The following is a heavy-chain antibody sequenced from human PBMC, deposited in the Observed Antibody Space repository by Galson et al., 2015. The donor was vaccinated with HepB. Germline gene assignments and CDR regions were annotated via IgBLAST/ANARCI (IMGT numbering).Heavy chain of an antibody. D-gene: IGHD6-25*01. V-gene: IGHV1-24*01. CDR2: FDLEEGNR. J-gene: IGHJ4*02. Sequence: SVKVSCKVSGHTLTNLSIHWVRQAPGKGLQWMGGFDLEEGNRAHALMFEGRVTLTEDSSKDTVYMELSSLSAEDTAIYYCTKESRGNGFFESWGQGTLVAVSS. CDR3: TKESRGNGFFES. CDR1: GHTLTNLS.